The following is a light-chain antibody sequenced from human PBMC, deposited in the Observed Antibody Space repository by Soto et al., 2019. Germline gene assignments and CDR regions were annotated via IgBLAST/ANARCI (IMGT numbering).Light chain of an antibody. V-gene: IGKV3-11*01. CDR2: DAS. J-gene: IGKJ4*01. CDR1: QSVSNS. Sequence: EVVLTQSPVTLSLSPGERATLSCRASQSVSNSLAWYQQKPGQAPRLLIYDASKRATGIPARFSGSGSGTDFTLTISSLQAEDVAVYYCQQYYTTPLTFGGGTKVEIK. CDR3: QQYYTTPLT.